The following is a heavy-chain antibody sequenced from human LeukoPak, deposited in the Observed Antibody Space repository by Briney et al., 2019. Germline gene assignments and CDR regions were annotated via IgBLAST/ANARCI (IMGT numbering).Heavy chain of an antibody. J-gene: IGHJ4*02. CDR2: LSGRGDSK. V-gene: IGHV3-23*01. CDR3: AKDFRDTSMFTDTYFDS. D-gene: IGHD5-18*01. Sequence: PGGSLRLSCAASGFTFSSTAMSWVRQAPGKGLEWVSGLSGRGDSKYYADSVMGRSTISRDNSKSTLYLQINRLRAEDTAMYYCAKDFRDTSMFTDTYFDSWGPGTLVTVSS. CDR1: GFTFSSTA.